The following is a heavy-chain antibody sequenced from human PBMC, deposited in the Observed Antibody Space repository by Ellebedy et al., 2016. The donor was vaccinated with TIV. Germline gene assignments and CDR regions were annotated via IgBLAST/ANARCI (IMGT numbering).Heavy chain of an antibody. CDR2: INPNSGDT. D-gene: IGHD2-2*01. J-gene: IGHJ4*02. CDR3: ATIPRGYCSSTNCLPY. Sequence: ASVKVSCKASGYTFTGHYLHWVRQAPGQGLEWMGWINPNSGDTNYLQKFRGRVTMTRDTSISTGYMDLSRLRSDDTALYYCATIPRGYCSSTNCLPYWGQGTLVTVSS. CDR1: GYTFTGHY. V-gene: IGHV1-2*02.